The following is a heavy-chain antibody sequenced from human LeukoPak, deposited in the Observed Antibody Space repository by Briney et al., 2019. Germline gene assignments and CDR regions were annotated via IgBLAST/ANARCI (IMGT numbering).Heavy chain of an antibody. CDR3: ARASLGRGLSLDN. D-gene: IGHD3-22*01. CDR1: GGSVSSGDYY. Sequence: SETLSLTCTVSGGSVSSGDYYWSWIRQHPGKGLEWIAYIYYSGSTYYNPSLKSRATISVDTSKNQVSLKLSSVTAADTAVYYCARASLGRGLSLDNWGQGTLVTVSS. J-gene: IGHJ4*02. V-gene: IGHV4-31*03. CDR2: IYYSGST.